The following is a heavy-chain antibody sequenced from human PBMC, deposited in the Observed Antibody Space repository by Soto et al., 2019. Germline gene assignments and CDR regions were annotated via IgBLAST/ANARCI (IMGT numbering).Heavy chain of an antibody. D-gene: IGHD2-15*01. CDR2: IHYSGST. V-gene: IGHV4-30-4*01. Sequence: QVQLQESGPGLVKPSQTLSLTCTVSGGSISSGRYYWSWIRQPPGKGLEWIGCIHYSGSTYYNPSLKRRVSLSVYAPEILSSLKVSFVSAADTAVYYCARVGVLVVYSFHFVLWGRGTLVTVSS. CDR3: ARVGVLVVYSFHFVL. J-gene: IGHJ2*01. CDR1: GGSISSGRYY.